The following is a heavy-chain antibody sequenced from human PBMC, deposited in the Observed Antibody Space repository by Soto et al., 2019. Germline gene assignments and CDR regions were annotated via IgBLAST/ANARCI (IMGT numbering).Heavy chain of an antibody. D-gene: IGHD2-15*01. Sequence: GGSLRLSCTASGFTFGDYAMSWFRQAPGKGLEWVSAISGSGGSTYYADSVKGRFTISRDNSKNTLYLQMNSLRAEDTAVYYCAKDMPYVVVNPFDYWGQGTLVTVSS. CDR2: ISGSGGST. V-gene: IGHV3-23*01. J-gene: IGHJ4*02. CDR3: AKDMPYVVVNPFDY. CDR1: GFTFGDYA.